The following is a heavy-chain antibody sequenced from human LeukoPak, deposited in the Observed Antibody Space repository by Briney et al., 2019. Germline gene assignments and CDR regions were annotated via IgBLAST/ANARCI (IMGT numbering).Heavy chain of an antibody. Sequence: PGGSLRLSCAASGFTFSSYSMNWVRQAPGKGLEWVSYISSSSSTIYYADSVKGRFTISRDNAKNSLYLQMNSLRAEDTAVYYCAREGSITMVRGVPAYMDVWGKGTTVTVSS. CDR3: AREGSITMVRGVPAYMDV. CDR1: GFTFSSYS. CDR2: ISSSSSTI. V-gene: IGHV3-48*01. D-gene: IGHD3-10*01. J-gene: IGHJ6*03.